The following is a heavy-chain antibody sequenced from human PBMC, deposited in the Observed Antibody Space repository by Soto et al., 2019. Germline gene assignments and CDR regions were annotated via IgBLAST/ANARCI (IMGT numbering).Heavy chain of an antibody. Sequence: SETFARSCTVSGGSISSYYWSWIRQPPGKGLEWIGYIYYSGSTNYNPYLKSRVTISVETSKNQFSLKLSSVTAAETAVYYCAREYQPTYNGNNYSDRSGSAAGLYDTWGEATMDNDSS. D-gene: IGHD3-22*01. CDR3: AREYQPTYNGNNYSDRSGSAAGLYDT. V-gene: IGHV4-59*01. CDR2: IYYSGST. CDR1: GGSISSYY. J-gene: IGHJ5*02.